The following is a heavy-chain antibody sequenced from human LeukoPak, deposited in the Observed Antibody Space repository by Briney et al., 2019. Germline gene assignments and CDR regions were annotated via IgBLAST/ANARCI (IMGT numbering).Heavy chain of an antibody. CDR1: GYTFTGYY. CDR3: ARERDSIAARQKNWFDL. J-gene: IGHJ5*02. Sequence: ASVKVSCKASGYTFTGYYMHWVRHAPGQGLEWMGRINPKSGGTNYAQKLQGRVTITRDTSISTAYMELSRLRSDDTAVYYCARERDSIAARQKNWFDLWGQGTLVTVSS. CDR2: INPKSGGT. D-gene: IGHD6-6*01. V-gene: IGHV1-2*06.